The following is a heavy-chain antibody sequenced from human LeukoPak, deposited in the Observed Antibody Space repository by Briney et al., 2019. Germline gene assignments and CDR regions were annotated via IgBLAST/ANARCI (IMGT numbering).Heavy chain of an antibody. Sequence: SETLSLTCAVYGGSFSGYYWSWIRQPPGKGLEWIGEINHSGSTNYNPSLKSRVTISVDTSRSQFSLKLNSMTAADTAVYYCARGAQTYYDKAPVDYWGQGTLVTVSS. V-gene: IGHV4-34*01. CDR1: GGSFSGYY. J-gene: IGHJ4*02. CDR3: ARGAQTYYDKAPVDY. CDR2: INHSGST. D-gene: IGHD3-22*01.